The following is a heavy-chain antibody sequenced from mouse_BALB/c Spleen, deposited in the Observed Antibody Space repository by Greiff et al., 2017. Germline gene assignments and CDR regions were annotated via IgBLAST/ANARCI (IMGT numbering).Heavy chain of an antibody. J-gene: IGHJ2*01. V-gene: IGHV7-3*02. CDR1: GFTFTDYY. Sequence: EVQVVESGGGLVQPGGSLRLSCATSGFTFTDYYMSWVRQPPGKALEWLGFIRNKANGYTTEYSASVKGRFTIPRDNSQSILYLQMNTLGAEDSATYYCARDMGGNYVFDYWGQGTTLTVSS. CDR3: ARDMGGNYVFDY. CDR2: IRNKANGYTT. D-gene: IGHD2-1*01.